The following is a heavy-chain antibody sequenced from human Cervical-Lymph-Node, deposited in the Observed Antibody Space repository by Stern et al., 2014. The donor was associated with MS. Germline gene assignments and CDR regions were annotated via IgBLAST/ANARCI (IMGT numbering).Heavy chain of an antibody. Sequence: EVQLVQSGAEVKKPGESLKISCKGSGYIFSTYWIAWVRQVPGRGLEWMGLIYPGDPDTRYSPSFQGHVTISADTSISTAYLQWSGLKASDTAIYYCARPSNSGLFLQHWGQGTLVTVSS. J-gene: IGHJ1*01. CDR1: GYIFSTYW. V-gene: IGHV5-51*01. CDR2: IYPGDPDT. D-gene: IGHD6-19*01. CDR3: ARPSNSGLFLQH.